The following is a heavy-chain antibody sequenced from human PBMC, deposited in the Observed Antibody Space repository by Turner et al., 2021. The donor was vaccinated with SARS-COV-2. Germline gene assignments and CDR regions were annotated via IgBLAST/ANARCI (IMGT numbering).Heavy chain of an antibody. D-gene: IGHD3-3*01. J-gene: IGHJ4*02. CDR3: ARDRSTYYDFWSGYWHFDY. CDR2: INQDGREK. CDR1: GFTFSSYW. V-gene: IGHV3-7*01. Sequence: EVQLVESGGGLVQPGGSLRLSCAASGFTFSSYWMSWVRQAPGKGLEGLANINQDGREKYYVDSVKGRFTISIDNAKNSLYLQMNSLRAEDTAVYYCARDRSTYYDFWSGYWHFDYWGQGTLVTVSS.